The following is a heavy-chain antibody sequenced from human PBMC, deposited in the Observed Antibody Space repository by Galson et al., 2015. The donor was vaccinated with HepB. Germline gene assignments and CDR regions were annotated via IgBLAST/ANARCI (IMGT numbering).Heavy chain of an antibody. J-gene: IGHJ4*02. CDR1: GFTFSSYG. CDR3: ARDEGRQLGFDY. V-gene: IGHV3-20*04. D-gene: IGHD6-13*01. Sequence: SLRLSCAASGFTFSSYGMSWVRQAPGKGLEWVSGINWNGGSTGYADSVKGRFTISRDNAKNSLYLQMNSLRAEDTALYYCARDEGRQLGFDYWGQGTLVTVSS. CDR2: INWNGGST.